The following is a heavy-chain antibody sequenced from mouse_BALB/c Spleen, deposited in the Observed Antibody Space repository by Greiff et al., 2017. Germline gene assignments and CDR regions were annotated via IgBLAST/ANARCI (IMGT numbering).Heavy chain of an antibody. CDR1: GYAFTNYL. V-gene: IGHV1-54*01. Sequence: QVQLQQSGAELVRPGTSVKVSCKASGYAFTNYLIEWVKQRPGQGLEWIGVINPGSGGTNYNEKFKGKATLTADKSSSTAYMQLSSLTSDDSAVYFCARAVRLLYYFDYWGQGTTLTVSS. J-gene: IGHJ2*01. D-gene: IGHD1-2*01. CDR3: ARAVRLLYYFDY. CDR2: INPGSGGT.